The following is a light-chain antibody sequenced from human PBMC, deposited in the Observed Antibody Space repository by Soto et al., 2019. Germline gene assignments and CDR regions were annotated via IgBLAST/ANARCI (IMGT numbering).Light chain of an antibody. CDR2: KAY. Sequence: DIQMTQSTSTLSASVGDRVTITCRASQSMSSWLAWYQQKPGKAPKLLIYKAYILESGVPSRFSGRGSGTASPLPISILQPVDFTNYHCQLDNSYSPIFGQGTKVELK. V-gene: IGKV1-5*03. CDR1: QSMSSW. CDR3: QLDNSYSPI. J-gene: IGKJ1*01.